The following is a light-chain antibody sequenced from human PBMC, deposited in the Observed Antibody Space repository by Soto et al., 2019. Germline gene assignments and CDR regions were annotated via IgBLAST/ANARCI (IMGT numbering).Light chain of an antibody. V-gene: IGKV1-9*01. J-gene: IGKJ5*01. Sequence: DIHMTQSPSTLSASVGDRVTITCRASQVVSSSLAWYHQQPGKAPKLLIYAATTLQSGVPSRFSGSGSGTDFTLTINSLQPEDFATYYCQQLHSYPFTFGQGTRLEIK. CDR2: AAT. CDR1: QVVSSS. CDR3: QQLHSYPFT.